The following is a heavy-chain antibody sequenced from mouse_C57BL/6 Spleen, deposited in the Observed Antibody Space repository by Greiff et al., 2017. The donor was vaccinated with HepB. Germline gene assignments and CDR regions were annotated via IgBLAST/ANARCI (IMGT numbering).Heavy chain of an antibody. D-gene: IGHD1-1*01. J-gene: IGHJ2*01. CDR3: PKENTTVVAFDY. V-gene: IGHV1-82*01. Sequence: QVQLQQSGPELVKPGASVKISCKASGYAFSSSWMNWVKQRPGKGLEWIGRIYPGDGDTNYNGKFKGKATLTADKSSITAYMQLSSLTSEDSAVYFCPKENTTVVAFDYWGQGTTLTVSS. CDR1: GYAFSSSW. CDR2: IYPGDGDT.